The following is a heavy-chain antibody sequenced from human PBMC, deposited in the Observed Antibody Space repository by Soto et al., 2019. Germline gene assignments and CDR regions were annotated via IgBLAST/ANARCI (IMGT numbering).Heavy chain of an antibody. CDR3: ARIQFDPAAGTWNDAFDI. Sequence: PTLVNPTQTLTLTCTFSGFSLSTSGMCVSWIRQPPGKALEWLARIDWDDDKYYSTSLKTRLTIPKDTSKNQVVLTMTNMDPVDTATYYCARIQFDPAAGTWNDAFDIWGQGTMVTVSS. V-gene: IGHV2-70*11. CDR2: IDWDDDK. CDR1: GFSLSTSGMC. D-gene: IGHD6-13*01. J-gene: IGHJ3*02.